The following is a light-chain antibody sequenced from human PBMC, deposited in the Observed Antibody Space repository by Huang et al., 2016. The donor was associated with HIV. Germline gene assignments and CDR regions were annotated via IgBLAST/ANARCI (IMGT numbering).Light chain of an antibody. Sequence: DIQMTQSLSSLSASVGDRVTITCRASQGISNSVAWYQQRTGKAPKLLLDATYRLETGAPSRLSGSRAWTEYTLTISSLQPEDLATYYCQQYYNNPPWTFGQGTKVEIK. CDR2: ATY. CDR1: QGISNS. J-gene: IGKJ1*01. V-gene: IGKV1-NL1*01. CDR3: QQYYNNPPWT.